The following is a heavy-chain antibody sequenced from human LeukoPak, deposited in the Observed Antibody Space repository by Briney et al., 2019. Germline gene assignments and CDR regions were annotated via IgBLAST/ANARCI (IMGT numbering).Heavy chain of an antibody. CDR2: IYYSGST. V-gene: IGHV4-59*06. D-gene: IGHD2-2*01. CDR1: GGSISTYY. J-gene: IGHJ5*02. CDR3: ARRSEYHWFDP. Sequence: SETLSLTCTVSGGSISTYYWSWSRQHPGKGLEWIGYIYYSGSTYYNPSLKTRVTISVDTSKNQFSLKLSSVTAADTAVYYCARRSEYHWFDPWGQGTLVTVSS.